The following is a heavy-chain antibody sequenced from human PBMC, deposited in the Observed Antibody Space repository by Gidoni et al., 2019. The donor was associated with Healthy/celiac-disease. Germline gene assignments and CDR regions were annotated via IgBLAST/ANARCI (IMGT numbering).Heavy chain of an antibody. CDR1: GFTFSSYG. J-gene: IGHJ4*02. CDR2: ISYDGSNK. Sequence: QVQLVESGGGVVQPGRSLRLSCSASGFTFSSYGMHWVRQAPGKGLEWVAVISYDGSNKYYADSVKGRFTISRDNSKNTLYLQMNSLRAEDTAVYYCAKLAGGGSELNLDYWGQGTLVTVSS. D-gene: IGHD2-15*01. CDR3: AKLAGGGSELNLDY. V-gene: IGHV3-30*18.